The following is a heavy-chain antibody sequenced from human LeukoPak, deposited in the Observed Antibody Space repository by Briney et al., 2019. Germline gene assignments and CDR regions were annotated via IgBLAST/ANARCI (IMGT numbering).Heavy chain of an antibody. CDR1: SHSISSGYY. V-gene: IGHV4-38-2*01. CDR2: IYHSGST. Sequence: PSETLSLTCAVSSHSISSGYYWGWIRQPPGKGLEWIGAIYHSGSTYYNPSLESRVPISVDTSKNPFSLKLSSVTAADTAVYYCVRQLSHYSYYYYMDVWGKGTTVTVSS. J-gene: IGHJ6*03. CDR3: VRQLSHYSYYYYMDV. D-gene: IGHD1-1*01.